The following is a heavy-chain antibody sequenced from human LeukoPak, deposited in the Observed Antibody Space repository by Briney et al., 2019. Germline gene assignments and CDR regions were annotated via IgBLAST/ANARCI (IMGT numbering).Heavy chain of an antibody. J-gene: IGHJ4*02. Sequence: ASVKVSCKASGGTFSSYAISWVRQAPGQGLEWMGGIIPIFGTANYAQKFQGRVTITADESTSTAYMELSSLRSDDTAVYYCARENGYDAKYYFDYWGQGTLVTVSS. V-gene: IGHV1-69*01. CDR3: ARENGYDAKYYFDY. D-gene: IGHD5-12*01. CDR2: IIPIFGTA. CDR1: GGTFSSYA.